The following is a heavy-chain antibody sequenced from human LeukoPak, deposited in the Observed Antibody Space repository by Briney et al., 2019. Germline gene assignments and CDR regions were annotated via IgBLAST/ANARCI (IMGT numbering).Heavy chain of an antibody. CDR3: AREGSAGSWYYFDY. Sequence: GGSLRLSCVASGFTFSSYEMNWVRQAPGKGLEWVSYISSSDNTIYYADSVKGRFTISSDNAKNSLYLQMNSLRAEDTAVYYCAREGSAGSWYYFDYWGQGTLVTVSS. D-gene: IGHD6-13*01. CDR2: ISSSDNTI. CDR1: GFTFSSYE. J-gene: IGHJ4*02. V-gene: IGHV3-48*03.